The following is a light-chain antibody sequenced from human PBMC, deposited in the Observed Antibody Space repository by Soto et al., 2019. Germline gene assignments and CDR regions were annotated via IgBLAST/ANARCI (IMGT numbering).Light chain of an antibody. V-gene: IGKV4-1*01. J-gene: IGKJ1*01. CDR1: QSVFYSSNNKNY. CDR3: QQYYRPWT. CDR2: WAS. Sequence: DIVMTQSPDSLAVSLGATATINCKSSQSVFYSSNNKNYLAWYQQKPGQPPKLLIYWASTRESGVPDRFSGSGSGTDFTLTISSLQAEDVAVYYCQQYYRPWTFGQGTKVEIK.